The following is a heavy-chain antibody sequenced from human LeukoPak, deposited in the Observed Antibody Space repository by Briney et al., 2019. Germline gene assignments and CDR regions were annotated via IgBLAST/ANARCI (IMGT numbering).Heavy chain of an antibody. CDR1: GFTFSRYY. Sequence: GGSLRLSCAASGFTFSRYYMSWTRQAPGKGLEWLSYISSSGSTIYYSDSVQARFIISRDNARNSLYLQMDSLRPEDTAVYYCARDGGGFDYWGQGTLVTVFS. V-gene: IGHV3-11*01. D-gene: IGHD3-3*01. CDR2: ISSSGSTI. CDR3: ARDGGGFDY. J-gene: IGHJ4*02.